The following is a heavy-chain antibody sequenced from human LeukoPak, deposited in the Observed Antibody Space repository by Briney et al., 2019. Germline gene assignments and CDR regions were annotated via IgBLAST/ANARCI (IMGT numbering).Heavy chain of an antibody. CDR3: ARFSYYSNPNYYYCMDV. CDR2: IQPGDSDT. Sequence: SLKISCEGSGYSFTTYWIAWVRQMPGKGREWMGSIQPGDSDTRSSPSFQGQVTISADKSISTAYLQWSSLKASDTAMYYCARFSYYSNPNYYYCMDVWGQGTTVTVSS. J-gene: IGHJ6*02. V-gene: IGHV5-51*01. CDR1: GYSFTTYW. D-gene: IGHD4-11*01.